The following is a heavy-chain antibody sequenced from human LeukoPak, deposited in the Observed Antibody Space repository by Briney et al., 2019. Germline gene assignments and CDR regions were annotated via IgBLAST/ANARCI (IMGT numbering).Heavy chain of an antibody. CDR3: ARDHYDSSGYYYGDY. CDR2: IWYDGSNK. V-gene: IGHV3-33*08. D-gene: IGHD3-22*01. J-gene: IGHJ4*02. CDR1: GFTFSGYG. Sequence: GGSLRLSCAASGFTFSGYGMHWVRQAPGKGLEWVAVIWYDGSNKYYADSVKGRFTISRDNSKNTLYLQMNSLRAEDTAVYYCARDHYDSSGYYYGDYWGQGTLVTVSS.